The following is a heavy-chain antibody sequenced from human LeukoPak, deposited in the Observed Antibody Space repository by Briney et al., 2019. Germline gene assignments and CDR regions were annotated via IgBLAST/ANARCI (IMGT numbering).Heavy chain of an antibody. Sequence: SSETLSLTCTVSGGSITSSGYYWGWIRQPPGKGLECIGSIYSSGSTYYNPSLKSRVTISVDTSKNHFSLKVTSVTAADTAVYYCARRAEQQLGAFDYWGQGTLATVSS. CDR1: GGSITSSGYY. D-gene: IGHD6-13*01. CDR2: IYSSGST. J-gene: IGHJ4*02. V-gene: IGHV4-39*02. CDR3: ARRAEQQLGAFDY.